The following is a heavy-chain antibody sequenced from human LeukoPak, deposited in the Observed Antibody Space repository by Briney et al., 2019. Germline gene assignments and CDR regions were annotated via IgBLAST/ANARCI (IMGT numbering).Heavy chain of an antibody. V-gene: IGHV3-20*04. Sequence: GGSLRLSCAASGFTFDDYGMSWVRQAPGKGLEWVSGINWNGGSTGYADSVKGRFTISRDNAKNSLYLQMNSLRAEDTALYYCARASYDFWSGSRCYYMDVWGKGTTVTVSS. CDR2: INWNGGST. J-gene: IGHJ6*03. CDR3: ARASYDFWSGSRCYYMDV. D-gene: IGHD3-3*01. CDR1: GFTFDDYG.